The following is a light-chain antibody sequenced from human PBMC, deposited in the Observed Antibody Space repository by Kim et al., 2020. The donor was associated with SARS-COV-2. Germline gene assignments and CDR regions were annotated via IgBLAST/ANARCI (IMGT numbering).Light chain of an antibody. CDR3: QQYTRYPYT. CDR1: QSINNC. J-gene: IGKJ2*01. CDR2: RTS. V-gene: IGKV1-5*03. Sequence: DIQMTQSPATLSASVGDRVTITCRAGQSINNCLAWYQQKPGKAPKLLIYRTSTLETGVPSRFSGGGSGTEFTLTISSLQPDDSATYYCQQYTRYPYTFGQGTKLEI.